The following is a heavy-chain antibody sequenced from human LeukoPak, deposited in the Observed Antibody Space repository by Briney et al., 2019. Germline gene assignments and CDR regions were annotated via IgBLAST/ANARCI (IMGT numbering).Heavy chain of an antibody. V-gene: IGHV3-23*01. CDR1: GFTFSSYA. Sequence: GGSLRLSCAASGFTFSSYAMSWVRQAPGKGLEWVSAISGSGGSTYYADSVKGRFTISRDNSKNTLYLQMNSLRAEDTAVYYCPKAPPNSYDGSGYYPPIDAFEIWAKGTMVTVSS. J-gene: IGHJ3*02. CDR2: ISGSGGST. CDR3: PKAPPNSYDGSGYYPPIDAFEI. D-gene: IGHD3-22*01.